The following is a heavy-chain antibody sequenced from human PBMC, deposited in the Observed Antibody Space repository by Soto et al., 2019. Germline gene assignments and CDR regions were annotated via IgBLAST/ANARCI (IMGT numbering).Heavy chain of an antibody. CDR2: IRGSDGST. V-gene: IGHV3-23*01. CDR3: AKDVNYDMLAGYYYY. CDR1: GLNIGSYG. D-gene: IGHD3-9*01. J-gene: IGHJ4*02. Sequence: DVQLLESGGGLVQPGGSLRLACAASGLNIGSYGMTWVRQAPGKGLEWVSTIRGSDGSTYHADSVKGRFTISRDISKNTLYLQMNSLRADDTAVYYCAKDVNYDMLAGYYYYWGQGTLVTVSS.